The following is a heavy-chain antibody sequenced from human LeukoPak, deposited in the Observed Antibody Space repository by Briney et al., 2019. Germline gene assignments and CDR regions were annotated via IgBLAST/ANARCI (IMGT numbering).Heavy chain of an antibody. CDR1: GFTFSSYG. D-gene: IGHD3-16*01. V-gene: IGHV3-33*01. Sequence: TGRSLRLSCAASGFTFSSYGMHWVRQAPGKGLEWVAAIRHDGSNKDYADSVKGRFTISRDNSKNTMYLQINSLRHGDMAVYYCARARGGRYPYFDYWGQGTLVTVSS. CDR3: ARARGGRYPYFDY. CDR2: IRHDGSNK. J-gene: IGHJ4*02.